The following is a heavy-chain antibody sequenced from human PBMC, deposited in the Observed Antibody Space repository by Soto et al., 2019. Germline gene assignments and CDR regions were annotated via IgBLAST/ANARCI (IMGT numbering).Heavy chain of an antibody. Sequence: SETLSLTCTVSGGSISSGDYYWSWIRQPPWKGLEWIGYIYYSGSTYYNPSLKSRVTISVDTSKNQFSLKLSSVTAADTAVYYCARDRRVVSAANNWFDTWGQGTLVTVSS. J-gene: IGHJ5*02. CDR3: ARDRRVVSAANNWFDT. D-gene: IGHD2-2*01. CDR1: GGSISSGDYY. CDR2: IYYSGST. V-gene: IGHV4-30-4*01.